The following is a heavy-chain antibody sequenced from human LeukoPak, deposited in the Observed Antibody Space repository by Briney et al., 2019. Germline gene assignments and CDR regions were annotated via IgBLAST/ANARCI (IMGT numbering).Heavy chain of an antibody. CDR1: GDSFSSNSAA. Sequence: SQTLSLTCAISGDSFSSNSAAWNWLRQSPSRGLEWLGRTYYRSKLYNDYAVSVKSRITINPDTSKNQFSLQLNSVTPEDTAVYYCAAITIFSPGYFDYWGQGTLVTVSS. J-gene: IGHJ4*02. CDR2: TYYRSKLYN. CDR3: AAITIFSPGYFDY. D-gene: IGHD3-9*01. V-gene: IGHV6-1*01.